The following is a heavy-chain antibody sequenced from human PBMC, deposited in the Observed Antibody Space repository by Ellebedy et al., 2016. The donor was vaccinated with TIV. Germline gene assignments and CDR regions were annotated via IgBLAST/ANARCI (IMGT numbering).Heavy chain of an antibody. Sequence: GGSLRLSCAASGFTFSNAWMNWVRQAPGKGLEWVGRIKSKTDGGAADYAAPVKGRFTISRDDSKNTLYLQMNSLKAEDTAVYFCATVYRYNYDSVWGQGTLVTVSS. CDR1: GFTFSNAW. J-gene: IGHJ4*02. D-gene: IGHD5-18*01. V-gene: IGHV3-15*01. CDR3: ATVYRYNYDSV. CDR2: IKSKTDGGAA.